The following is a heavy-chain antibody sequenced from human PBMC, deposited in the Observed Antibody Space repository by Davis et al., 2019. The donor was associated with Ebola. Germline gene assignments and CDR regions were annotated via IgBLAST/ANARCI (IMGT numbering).Heavy chain of an antibody. Sequence: GESLKISCAASGFTFSDYYMSWIRQAPGKGLEWVSVIYSGGITYYADSVKGRFTISRDNSKNTVYLQMNSLRAEDTAVYYCARDNDYDILTADYWGQGTLVTVSS. V-gene: IGHV3-66*01. CDR1: GFTFSDYY. CDR2: IYSGGIT. D-gene: IGHD3-9*01. CDR3: ARDNDYDILTADY. J-gene: IGHJ4*02.